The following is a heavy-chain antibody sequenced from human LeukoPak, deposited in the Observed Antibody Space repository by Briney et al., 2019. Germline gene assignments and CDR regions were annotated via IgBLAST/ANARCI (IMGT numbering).Heavy chain of an antibody. CDR1: GYTFTGYY. CDR2: INPNSGGT. J-gene: IGHJ5*02. V-gene: IGHV1-2*02. D-gene: IGHD5-18*01. CDR3: ARDFRAAMVSDWFDP. Sequence: ASVTVSCKASGYTFTGYYMHWVRQAPGQGLEWMGWINPNSGGTNYAQKFQGRVTMTRDTSISTAYMELSRLRSDDTAVYYCARDFRAAMVSDWFDPWGQGTLVTVSS.